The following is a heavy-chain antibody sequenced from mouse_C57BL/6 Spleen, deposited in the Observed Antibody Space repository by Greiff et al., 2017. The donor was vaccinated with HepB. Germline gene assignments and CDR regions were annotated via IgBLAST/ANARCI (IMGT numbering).Heavy chain of an antibody. CDR2: IDPSDSET. J-gene: IGHJ3*01. CDR3: ARWGLLQAN. V-gene: IGHV1-52*01. CDR1: GYTFTSYW. Sequence: QVHVKQPGAELVRPGSSVKLSCKASGYTFTSYWMHWVKQRPIQGLEWIGNIDPSDSETHYNQKFKDKATLTVDKSSSTAYMQLSSLTSEDSAVYYCARWGLLQANWGQGTLVTVSA. D-gene: IGHD2-3*01.